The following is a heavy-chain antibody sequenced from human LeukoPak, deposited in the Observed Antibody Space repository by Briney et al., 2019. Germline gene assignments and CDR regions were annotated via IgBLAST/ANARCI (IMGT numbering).Heavy chain of an antibody. V-gene: IGHV1-8*03. CDR3: ARGRRWQQLTTDY. CDR1: GYTFTSYD. Sequence: ASVKVSCKASGYTFTSYDINWVRQATGQGLEWMGWMNPNSGNTGYAQKFQGRVTITRNTSISTAYMELCSLRSEDTAVYYCARGRRWQQLTTDYWGQGTLVTVSS. J-gene: IGHJ4*02. CDR2: MNPNSGNT. D-gene: IGHD6-13*01.